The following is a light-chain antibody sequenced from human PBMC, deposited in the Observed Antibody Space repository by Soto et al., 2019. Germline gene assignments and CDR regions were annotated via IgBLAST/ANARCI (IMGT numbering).Light chain of an antibody. CDR3: QQYGDSPQT. Sequence: EIVLTQSPATLSLSPGERATLSCRASQSVTSNYLAWYQQKPGQAPRLLIYGASSRATAIPDRFSGSGSGTDFTLTSSRLEPEELAVYHCQQYGDSPQTFGQGTKVEIK. V-gene: IGKV3-20*01. J-gene: IGKJ1*01. CDR1: QSVTSNY. CDR2: GAS.